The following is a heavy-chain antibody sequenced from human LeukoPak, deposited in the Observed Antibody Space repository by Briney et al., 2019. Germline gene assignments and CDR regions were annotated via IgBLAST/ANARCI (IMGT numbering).Heavy chain of an antibody. V-gene: IGHV3-48*03. CDR3: ASVKWIAVAAFDY. CDR1: GFTFSSYE. CDR2: ISSCGSTI. Sequence: PGGSLRLSCAASGFTFSSYEMNWVRQAPGKGLEWVSYISSCGSTIYYANSVKGRFTISRDNAKNSLYLQMNSLRAEDTAVYYCASVKWIAVAAFDYCGQGTLVTASS. J-gene: IGHJ4*02. D-gene: IGHD6-19*01.